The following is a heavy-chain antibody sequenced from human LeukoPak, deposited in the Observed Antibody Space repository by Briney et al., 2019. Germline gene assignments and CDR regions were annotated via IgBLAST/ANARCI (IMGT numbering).Heavy chain of an antibody. CDR1: GGSISSYY. CDR3: PSEAAVAGKVTDY. J-gene: IGHJ4*02. Sequence: ASETPSLTCTVSGGSISSYYWSWIRQPAGKGLEWIGRIYTSGSTNYNPSLKSRVTMSVDTSKNQFSLKLSSVTAADTAVYYCPSEAAVAGKVTDYWGQGTLVTVSS. V-gene: IGHV4-4*07. CDR2: IYTSGST. D-gene: IGHD6-19*01.